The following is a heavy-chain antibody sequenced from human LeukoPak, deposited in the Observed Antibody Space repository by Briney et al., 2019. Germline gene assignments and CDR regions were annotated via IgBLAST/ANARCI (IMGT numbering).Heavy chain of an antibody. D-gene: IGHD2-21*02. CDR3: ARTMYCGGDCYFYWYFDL. CDR2: IYYSGST. Sequence: WVRQPPGKGLEWIGSIYYSGSTYYNPSLKSRVTISVDTSKNQFSLKLSSVTAADTAVYYCARTMYCGGDCYFYWYFDLWGRGTLVTVSS. V-gene: IGHV4-39*07. J-gene: IGHJ2*01.